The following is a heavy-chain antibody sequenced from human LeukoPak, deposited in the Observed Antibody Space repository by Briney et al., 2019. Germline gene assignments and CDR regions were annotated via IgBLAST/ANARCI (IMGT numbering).Heavy chain of an antibody. V-gene: IGHV2-5*01. CDR1: GFSLSTSGVG. CDR3: AHRSQVLVGATALYFFDY. J-gene: IGHJ4*02. Sequence: SGPTLVNPTQTLTLTCTFSGFSLSTSGVGVGWIRQPPGKALKWLALIYWNDDKRYSPSLKSRLTITKDTSKNQVVLTMTNMDPVDTATYYCAHRSQVLVGATALYFFDYWGQGALVTVSS. D-gene: IGHD1-26*01. CDR2: IYWNDDK.